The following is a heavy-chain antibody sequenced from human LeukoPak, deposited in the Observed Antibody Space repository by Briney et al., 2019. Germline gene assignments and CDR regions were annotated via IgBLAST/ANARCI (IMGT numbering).Heavy chain of an antibody. CDR2: IYYSGST. CDR3: VSAGRHYYGSGSYRAFDI. J-gene: IGHJ3*02. V-gene: IGHV4-59*08. D-gene: IGHD3-10*01. Sequence: NPSETLSLTCTVSGGSISSYYWSWIRQPPGKGLEWIGYIYYSGSTNYNPSLKSRVTISVDTSKNQFSLKLSSVTAADTAVYYCVSAGRHYYGSGSYRAFDIWGQGTMVTVSS. CDR1: GGSISSYY.